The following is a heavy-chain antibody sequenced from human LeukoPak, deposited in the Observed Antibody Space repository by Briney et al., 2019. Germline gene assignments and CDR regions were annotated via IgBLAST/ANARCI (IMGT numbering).Heavy chain of an antibody. CDR3: AKDLIVVVVAAEVYFDY. CDR1: GFTFSSYA. CDR2: ISGSGGST. V-gene: IGHV3-23*01. Sequence: GGSLRLSCAASGFTFSSYAMGWVRQAPGKGLEWVSAISGSGGSTYYADSVKGRFTISRDNSKNTLYLQMNSLRAEDTAVYYCAKDLIVVVVAAEVYFDYWGQGTLVTVSS. J-gene: IGHJ4*02. D-gene: IGHD2-15*01.